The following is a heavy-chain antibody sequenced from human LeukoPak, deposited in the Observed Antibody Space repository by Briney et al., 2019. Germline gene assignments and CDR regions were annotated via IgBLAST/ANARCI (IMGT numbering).Heavy chain of an antibody. CDR1: GGSISSVNYY. Sequence: TSETLSLTCSVSGGSISSVNYYWAWIRQPPGKGLEWIGTIYYTGITYYNPSLKSRVTISVDTSKNQFSLKLSSVTAADTAVYYGARGGIAEADYWGQGTLVTVSS. CDR2: IYYTGIT. D-gene: IGHD6-13*01. CDR3: ARGGIAEADY. J-gene: IGHJ4*02. V-gene: IGHV4-39*07.